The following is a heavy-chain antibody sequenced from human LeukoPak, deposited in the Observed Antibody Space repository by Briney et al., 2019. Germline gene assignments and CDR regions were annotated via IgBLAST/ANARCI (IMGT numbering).Heavy chain of an antibody. D-gene: IGHD6-19*01. CDR1: GYTFTDHY. Sequence: ASVKVSCKASGYTFTDHYMHWVRQAPGQGLEWMGWINPKSGGTNYAQQFQDRVTMTRDTSISSTYMELSRLKSDDTAVYYCVRDLGISGWYAPPLGYFDSWGQGTLVTVSS. CDR3: VRDLGISGWYAPPLGYFDS. V-gene: IGHV1-2*02. J-gene: IGHJ4*02. CDR2: INPKSGGT.